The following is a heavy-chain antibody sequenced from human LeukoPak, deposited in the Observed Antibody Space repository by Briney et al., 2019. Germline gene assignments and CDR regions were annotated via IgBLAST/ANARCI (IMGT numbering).Heavy chain of an antibody. J-gene: IGHJ4*02. V-gene: IGHV7-4-1*02. CDR1: GYTFTSYA. D-gene: IGHD6-13*01. CDR2: INTNTGNP. CDR3: ARVSPTGIAAVGHYFDY. Sequence: ASVKVSCKASGYTFTSYAMNWVRQAPGQGLEWMGWINTNTGNPTYAQGFTGRFVFSLDTSVSTAYLQISSLKAEDTAVYYCARVSPTGIAAVGHYFDYWGQGTLVTVSS.